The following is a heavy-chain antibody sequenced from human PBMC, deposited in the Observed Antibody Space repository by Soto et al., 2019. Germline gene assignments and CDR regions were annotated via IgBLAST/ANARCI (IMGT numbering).Heavy chain of an antibody. CDR2: LSTTGGIT. D-gene: IGHD1-7*01. V-gene: IGHV3-23*01. J-gene: IGHJ4*02. Sequence: EVQLLESGGGLVQPGGSLRLSCATSGFTFSNYAMTWVRQTPEKGLEWASTLSTTGGITLYADSVKGRFTVSRVNSKNTLYLQMDSLRVEDTAIYYCAKGSGGNSPQSRVFDYWGQGTRVTVSS. CDR3: AKGSGGNSPQSRVFDY. CDR1: GFTFSNYA.